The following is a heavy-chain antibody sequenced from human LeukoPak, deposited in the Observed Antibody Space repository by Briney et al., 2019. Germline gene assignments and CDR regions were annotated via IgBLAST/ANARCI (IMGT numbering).Heavy chain of an antibody. Sequence: GGSLRLSCVASGFTFSSFAMSWVRQAPGKGLEWVSSIGGSGVNTYYADSLKGRFSISRDNSQNTLYLQMGSLRVEDTAIFYCATYRQVLLPFESWGQGTLVTVSS. CDR1: GFTFSSFA. J-gene: IGHJ4*02. D-gene: IGHD2-8*02. V-gene: IGHV3-23*01. CDR2: IGGSGVNT. CDR3: ATYRQVLLPFES.